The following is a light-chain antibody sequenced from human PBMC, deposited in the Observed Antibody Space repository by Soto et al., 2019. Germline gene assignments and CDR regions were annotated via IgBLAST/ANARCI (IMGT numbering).Light chain of an antibody. J-gene: IGKJ2*01. CDR1: QSVGNN. V-gene: IGKV3-15*01. Sequence: EIVMTQSPATLSVSPGERVTLSCRASQSVGNNLAWYQQRPGQAPRLLIYGASTRATGIPARFSGSGSGTDVTLTISSLQSEDFAVYYCQHFNDWPYTFGQGTKLDFK. CDR2: GAS. CDR3: QHFNDWPYT.